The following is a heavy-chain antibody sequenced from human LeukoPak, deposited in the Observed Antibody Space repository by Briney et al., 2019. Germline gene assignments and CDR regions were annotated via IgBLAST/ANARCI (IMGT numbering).Heavy chain of an antibody. D-gene: IGHD3-22*01. CDR3: ARESAAGYYDSSGYYFNYFDS. CDR1: GYTFINHG. CDR2: ISAYNGNT. Sequence: ASVKVSCKASGYTFINHGINWVRQAPGQGLEWMGWISAYNGNTNYAQNLQGRVTMTTDTSTSTAYMELRSLRSDDTAVYYCARESAAGYYDSSGYYFNYFDSWGQGTLVTVSS. V-gene: IGHV1-18*01. J-gene: IGHJ4*02.